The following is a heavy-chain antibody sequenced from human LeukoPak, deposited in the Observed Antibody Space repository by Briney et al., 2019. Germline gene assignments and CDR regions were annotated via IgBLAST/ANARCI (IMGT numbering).Heavy chain of an antibody. V-gene: IGHV1-69*01. CDR1: GGTFSSYA. CDR3: AGAVVIIPDYYYMDV. J-gene: IGHJ6*03. Sequence: SVKVSCKASGGTFSSYAISWVRQAPGQGLEWMGGIIPIFGTANYAQKFQGRVTITADESTSTAYMELSSLRSEDTAVYYCAGAVVIIPDYYYMDVWGKGTTVTASS. CDR2: IIPIFGTA. D-gene: IGHD3-3*01.